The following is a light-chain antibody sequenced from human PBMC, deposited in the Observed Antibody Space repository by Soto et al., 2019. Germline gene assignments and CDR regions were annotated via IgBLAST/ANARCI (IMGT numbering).Light chain of an antibody. CDR1: QRVVDTY. J-gene: IGKJ1*01. V-gene: IGKV3-20*01. CDR2: GAS. Sequence: ELVLAQSPGTLSLSPGERATLSCRASQRVVDTYLAWYQQRPGQAPRLLIYGASRRATGIPERFGGSGSETDFTHTISRLEPEDFAVYYCQHYGSSPPVTFGQGTRVELK. CDR3: QHYGSSPPVT.